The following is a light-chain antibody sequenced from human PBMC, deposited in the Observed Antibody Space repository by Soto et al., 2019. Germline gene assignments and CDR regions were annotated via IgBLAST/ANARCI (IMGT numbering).Light chain of an antibody. V-gene: IGKV1-39*01. Sequence: DIQMTQSPSSLSTSVGDRVTITCRASQYINNYLNWYQQKPGKAPKLLIFAAYNLQSGVPSRFSGSGSQTDFTLTIRRQQTEDFSAFYCQQSYSTPPYTFGQGTKLDMK. CDR3: QQSYSTPPYT. CDR1: QYINNY. J-gene: IGKJ2*01. CDR2: AAY.